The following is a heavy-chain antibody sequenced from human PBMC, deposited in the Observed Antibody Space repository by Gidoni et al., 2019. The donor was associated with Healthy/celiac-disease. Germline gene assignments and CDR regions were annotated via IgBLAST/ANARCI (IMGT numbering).Heavy chain of an antibody. CDR2: IYTSGST. Sequence: QVQLQESGPGLVKPSQTLSLTCTVSGGSISSGSYYWSWIRQPAGKGLEWIGRIYTSGSTNYNPSRKSRVTISVDTSKNQFSLKLSSVTAADTAVYYCARDDPTQYDAFDIWGQGTMVTVSS. V-gene: IGHV4-61*02. D-gene: IGHD4-4*01. CDR1: GGSISSGSYY. J-gene: IGHJ3*02. CDR3: ARDDPTQYDAFDI.